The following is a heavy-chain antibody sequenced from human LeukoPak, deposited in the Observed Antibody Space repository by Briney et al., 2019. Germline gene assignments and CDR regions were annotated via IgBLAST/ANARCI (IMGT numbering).Heavy chain of an antibody. Sequence: PGGSLRLSCAASGFGFSSNWMHWVRQAPGEGLVWVSRINAGGSATNYADSVEGRFTISRDNSKNTLFLQMNSLRAEDTAPYYCAKSVAIYFYYGLDVWGQGTTVTVSS. CDR3: AKSVAIYFYYGLDV. D-gene: IGHD3-3*01. CDR2: INAGGSAT. V-gene: IGHV3-74*01. J-gene: IGHJ6*02. CDR1: GFGFSSNW.